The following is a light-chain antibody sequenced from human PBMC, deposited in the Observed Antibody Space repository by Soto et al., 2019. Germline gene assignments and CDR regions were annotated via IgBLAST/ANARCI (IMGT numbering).Light chain of an antibody. J-gene: IGKJ4*01. CDR1: QGIRSD. V-gene: IGKV1-6*01. Sequence: AIQMTQSPSSLSASVGDRVTITCRASQGIRSDLGWYQQKPGKAPNLLIYGATSLRSGVPSRFSGSGSGTDFTLTISSLQPEDFAPYYCLQDYIYPLTFGGGTKVEMK. CDR2: GAT. CDR3: LQDYIYPLT.